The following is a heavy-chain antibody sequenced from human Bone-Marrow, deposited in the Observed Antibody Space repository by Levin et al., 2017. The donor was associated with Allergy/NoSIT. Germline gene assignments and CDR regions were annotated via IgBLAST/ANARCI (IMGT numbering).Heavy chain of an antibody. Sequence: PGGSLRLSCAASGFDFGESDMHWVRQGPGKGLEWVGRMRSKYNSYPNRYATAYAASVKGRFTISREDSKNTVYLQMNSLKIEDTAVYYCARRDGYSHWGQGTLVTVST. CDR2: MRSKYNSYPNRYAT. D-gene: IGHD5-24*01. J-gene: IGHJ4*02. CDR1: GFDFGESD. CDR3: ARRDGYSH. V-gene: IGHV3-73*01.